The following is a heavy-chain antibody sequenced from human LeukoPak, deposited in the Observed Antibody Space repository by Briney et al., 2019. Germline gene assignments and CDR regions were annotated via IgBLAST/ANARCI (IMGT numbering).Heavy chain of an antibody. CDR3: ARVPNRYSFAFFDY. Sequence: SETLSLTCAVYGGSFSGYYWSWIRQPPGKGLEWIGEINHSGSTNYNPSLKSRVTISVDTSKNQFSLKLSSVTAADTAVYYCARVPNRYSFAFFDYWGQGTLVTVSS. J-gene: IGHJ4*02. CDR1: GGSFSGYY. V-gene: IGHV4-34*01. CDR2: INHSGST. D-gene: IGHD5-18*01.